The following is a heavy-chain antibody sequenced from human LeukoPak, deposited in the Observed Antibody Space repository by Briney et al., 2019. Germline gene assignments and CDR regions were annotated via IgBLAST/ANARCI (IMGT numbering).Heavy chain of an antibody. Sequence: GGSLRLSCAASGFTLGTYAMNWVRQAPGKGLEWVSGILASGSTTYYADSVKGRFTISRDSSKNTLYLQMNSLRAEDTAIYYCAKDRVPDGRWNFDFWGQGTLVTVSS. CDR3: AKDRVPDGRWNFDF. V-gene: IGHV3-23*01. J-gene: IGHJ4*02. CDR2: ILASGSTT. D-gene: IGHD1-1*01. CDR1: GFTLGTYA.